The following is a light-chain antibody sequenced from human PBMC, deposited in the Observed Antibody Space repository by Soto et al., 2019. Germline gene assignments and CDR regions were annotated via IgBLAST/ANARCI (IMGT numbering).Light chain of an antibody. CDR1: SSDVGGFDS. V-gene: IGLV2-14*01. CDR3: SSYTGGASWV. Sequence: QSAPTQPASVSGSPGQSITISCTGTSSDVGGFDSVSWYQQHPGTAPKVLIYGVNNRPSGISNKFSGSKSGNTASLTISGLQAEDEADYYCSSYTGGASWVFGGGTKLTVL. CDR2: GVN. J-gene: IGLJ3*02.